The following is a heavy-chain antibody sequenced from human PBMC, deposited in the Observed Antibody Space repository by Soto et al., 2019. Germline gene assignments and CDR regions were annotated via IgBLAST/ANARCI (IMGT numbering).Heavy chain of an antibody. CDR1: GGSISSYY. D-gene: IGHD5-12*01. V-gene: IGHV4-59*01. Sequence: SETLSLTCTVSGGSISSYYWSWIRQPPGKGLEWIGYIYYSGSTNYNPSLKSRVTISVDTSKNQFSLKLSSVTAADTAVYYCARVGGSGYDPQESYWFDPWGQGTLVTVSS. J-gene: IGHJ5*02. CDR2: IYYSGST. CDR3: ARVGGSGYDPQESYWFDP.